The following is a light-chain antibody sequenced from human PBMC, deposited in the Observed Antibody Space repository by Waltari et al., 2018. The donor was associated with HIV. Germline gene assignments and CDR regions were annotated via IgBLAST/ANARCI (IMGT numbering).Light chain of an antibody. Sequence: DTQMTQSPSTLSASVGDRVTITCRASQNIRNRMSWYQQKPGKAPKLLIYFASTLEGGVPSRFSGSGYGTDFSLTIDGLTPDDCATYYCQQSNAFFGQGTKVEIK. CDR2: FAS. CDR3: QQSNAF. V-gene: IGKV1-5*03. CDR1: QNIRNR. J-gene: IGKJ2*01.